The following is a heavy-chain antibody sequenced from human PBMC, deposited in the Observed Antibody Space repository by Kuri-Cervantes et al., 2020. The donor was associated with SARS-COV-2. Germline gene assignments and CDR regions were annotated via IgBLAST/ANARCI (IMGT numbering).Heavy chain of an antibody. CDR1: GFTFSSYA. J-gene: IGHJ6*02. CDR3: AKCGELLTSSYYYYGMDV. Sequence: GESLKISCAASGFTFSSYAMSWVRQAPGKGLEWVSAISGSGGSTYYADSVKGRFTISRDSSKNTLYLQMNSLRAEDTAVYYCAKCGELLTSSYYYYGMDVWGQGTTVTVSS. D-gene: IGHD1-26*01. V-gene: IGHV3-23*01. CDR2: ISGSGGST.